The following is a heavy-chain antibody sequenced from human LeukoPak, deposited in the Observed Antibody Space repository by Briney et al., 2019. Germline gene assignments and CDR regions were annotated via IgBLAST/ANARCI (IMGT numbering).Heavy chain of an antibody. D-gene: IGHD3-10*01. V-gene: IGHV3-74*01. CDR3: AVAASVRGVSY. CDR1: GFTFSSYW. CDR2: INGDGSTT. J-gene: IGHJ4*02. Sequence: GGSLRLSCAASGFTFSSYWMHWVRQAPGKGPLWVSHINGDGSTTNYADSVKGRFTISRDNAKNTLYLQMNSLRAEDTAVYYCAVAASVRGVSYWGQGTLVTVSS.